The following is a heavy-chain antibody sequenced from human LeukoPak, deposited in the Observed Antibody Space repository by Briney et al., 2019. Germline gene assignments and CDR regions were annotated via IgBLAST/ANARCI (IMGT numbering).Heavy chain of an antibody. D-gene: IGHD3-10*01. CDR1: GGSISSSSYY. J-gene: IGHJ6*02. V-gene: IGHV4-61*05. Sequence: PSETLSLTCTVSGGSISSSSYYWGWIRQPPGKGLEWIGYIYYSGSTNYNPSLKSRVTISVDTSKNQFSLKLSSVTAADTAVYYCARAGGVYYYGMDVWGQGTTVTVSS. CDR3: ARAGGVYYYGMDV. CDR2: IYYSGST.